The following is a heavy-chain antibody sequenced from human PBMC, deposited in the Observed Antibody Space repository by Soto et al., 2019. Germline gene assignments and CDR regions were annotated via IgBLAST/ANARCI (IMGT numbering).Heavy chain of an antibody. Sequence: SETLSLTCAVYGGSFSGYYWTWIRQPPGTGLEWIGEINHSGSTNYNPSLKSRVTISVDTSKNQFSLKLSSVTAADTAVYCCARDKRYRLDPWGQGTLVTVSS. V-gene: IGHV4-34*01. J-gene: IGHJ5*02. D-gene: IGHD3-9*01. CDR3: ARDKRYRLDP. CDR1: GGSFSGYY. CDR2: INHSGST.